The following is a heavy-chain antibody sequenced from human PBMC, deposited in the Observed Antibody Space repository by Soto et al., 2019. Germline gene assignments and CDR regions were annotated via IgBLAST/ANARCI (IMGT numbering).Heavy chain of an antibody. CDR3: ARDPSDSTSY. CDR2: IYSGGST. J-gene: IGHJ4*02. Sequence: GSLRLSCAASGFTFDDYAMSWVRQAPGKGLEWVSVIYSGGSTYYADSVKGRFTISRDNSKNTLYLQMNSLRAEDTAVYYCARDPSDSTSYWGQGTLVTVSS. D-gene: IGHD3-22*01. CDR1: GFTFDDYA. V-gene: IGHV3-66*01.